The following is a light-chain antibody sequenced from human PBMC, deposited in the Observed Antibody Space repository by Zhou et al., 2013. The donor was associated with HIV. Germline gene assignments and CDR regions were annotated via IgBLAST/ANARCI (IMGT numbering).Light chain of an antibody. CDR2: KAS. CDR1: QSISDW. V-gene: IGKV1-5*03. CDR3: QQYHTSWT. Sequence: DIQMTQSPSTLSASVGDRVIITCRASQSISDWLAWYQQKPGKAPEVLIYKASNLESGVPSRFSGSGSGTAFTLTISSLQPDDSATYYCQQYHTSWTFGQGTYV. J-gene: IGKJ1*01.